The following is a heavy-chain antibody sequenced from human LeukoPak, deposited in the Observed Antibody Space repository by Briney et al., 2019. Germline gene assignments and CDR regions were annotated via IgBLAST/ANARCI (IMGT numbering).Heavy chain of an antibody. D-gene: IGHD6-13*01. Sequence: SETLSLTCAVYGGSFSGYYWSWIRQPPGKGLEWIGEINHSGSTNYNPSLKSRVTISVDTSKNQFSLKLSSVTAADTAVYYCARVILMGSSWYHQGYYMDVWGKGTTVTVSS. CDR3: ARVILMGSSWYHQGYYMDV. CDR2: INHSGST. V-gene: IGHV4-34*01. CDR1: GGSFSGYY. J-gene: IGHJ6*03.